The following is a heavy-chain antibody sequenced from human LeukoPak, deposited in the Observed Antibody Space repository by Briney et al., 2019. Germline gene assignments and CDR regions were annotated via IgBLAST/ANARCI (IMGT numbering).Heavy chain of an antibody. V-gene: IGHV3-74*01. Sequence: GGTLRLSCAASGFTLSNYWIHWVRQAPGKGLVWVSRINTDGSSTNYADSVRGRFTVSRDNAKNTLYLQMNSLRVEDSAVFYCAKVIGWDEPFDLWGHGTLVTVSS. J-gene: IGHJ3*01. CDR1: GFTLSNYW. D-gene: IGHD1-26*01. CDR2: INTDGSST. CDR3: AKVIGWDEPFDL.